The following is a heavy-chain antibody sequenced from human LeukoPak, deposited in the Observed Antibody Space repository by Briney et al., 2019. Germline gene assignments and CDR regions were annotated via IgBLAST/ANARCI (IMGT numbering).Heavy chain of an antibody. J-gene: IGHJ4*02. CDR2: ISVYNGNT. CDR3: ARMILLLGDVLTVPPRGFDY. V-gene: IGHV1-18*01. Sequence: WASVTVSCKDSGYTFTTYGISWVRQAPGEGLEWLGRISVYNGNTNYAQKLQGRVTMTTDTSTSTAYMELRSLRSDDTAVYYCARMILLLGDVLTVPPRGFDYWGQGALGTVS. CDR1: GYTFTTYG. D-gene: IGHD3-9*01.